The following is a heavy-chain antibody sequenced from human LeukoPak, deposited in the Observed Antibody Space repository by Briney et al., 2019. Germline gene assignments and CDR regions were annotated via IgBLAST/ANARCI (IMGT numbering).Heavy chain of an antibody. V-gene: IGHV4-34*01. D-gene: IGHD3-10*01. CDR1: GGSFSGYY. J-gene: IGHJ4*02. CDR3: ARGWVRGVTHFDY. Sequence: SETLSLTCAVYGGSFSGYYWSWLRQPPGKGLEWIGEIKHSGSTNYNPSLKSRVTISADTSKNQFSLKLSSVTAADTAVYYCARGWVRGVTHFDYWGQGTLVTVSS. CDR2: IKHSGST.